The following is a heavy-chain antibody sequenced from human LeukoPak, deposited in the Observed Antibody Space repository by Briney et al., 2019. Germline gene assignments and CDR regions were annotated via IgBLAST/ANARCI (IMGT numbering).Heavy chain of an antibody. V-gene: IGHV1-58*02. CDR3: AADSVYDFWSGYSPRYGMDV. Sequence: SVKVSCKASGFTFTSSATQWVRQARGQRLEWIGWIVVGSGNTNYAQKFQERVTITRDMSTSTAYMELSSLRSEDTAVYYCAADSVYDFWSGYSPRYGMDVWGQGTTVTVSS. D-gene: IGHD3-3*01. J-gene: IGHJ6*02. CDR2: IVVGSGNT. CDR1: GFTFTSSA.